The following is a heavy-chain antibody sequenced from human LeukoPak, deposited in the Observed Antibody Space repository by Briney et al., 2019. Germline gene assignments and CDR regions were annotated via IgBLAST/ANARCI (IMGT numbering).Heavy chain of an antibody. V-gene: IGHV3-30*18. CDR3: AKDRWFGELSDYYYGMDV. Sequence: GGSLRLSCAASGFTFSTYGMHWARQAPGKGLEWVAVISYDGNNKYYADSVKGRFTISRDNSKNTLYLQMNSLRAEDTAVYYCAKDRWFGELSDYYYGMDVWGQGTTVTVSS. J-gene: IGHJ6*02. CDR1: GFTFSTYG. D-gene: IGHD3-10*01. CDR2: ISYDGNNK.